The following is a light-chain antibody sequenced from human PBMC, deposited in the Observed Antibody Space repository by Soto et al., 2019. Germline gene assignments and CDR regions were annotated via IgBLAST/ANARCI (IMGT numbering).Light chain of an antibody. Sequence: IQMTPSPSTLSASLGDRGTIHFRASQSISNHLNWYQQKPGKAPKLLIFAASSLQSGVPSRFSGSRSGPDFTLTISSLQPEDFATYYCQQSYSSPPTFGQGTKVDNK. CDR1: QSISNH. J-gene: IGKJ1*01. V-gene: IGKV1-39*01. CDR2: AAS. CDR3: QQSYSSPPT.